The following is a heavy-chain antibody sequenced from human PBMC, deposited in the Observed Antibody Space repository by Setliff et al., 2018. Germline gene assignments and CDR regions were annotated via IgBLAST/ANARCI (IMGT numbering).Heavy chain of an antibody. CDR3: AREGYYDSSGPDDAFDI. CDR1: GYSISSGYY. V-gene: IGHV4-38-2*02. D-gene: IGHD3-22*01. Sequence: SETLSLTCGVSGYSISSGYYWDWIRQPPGKGLEWIGSIYHSGSTYCNPSLKSRVTISVDTSKNQFSLKLSSVTAADTAVYYCAREGYYDSSGPDDAFDIWGQGTMVTVSS. J-gene: IGHJ3*02. CDR2: IYHSGST.